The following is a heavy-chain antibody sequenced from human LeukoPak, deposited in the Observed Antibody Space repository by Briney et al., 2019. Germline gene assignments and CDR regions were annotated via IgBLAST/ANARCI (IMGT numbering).Heavy chain of an antibody. Sequence: GKSLRLSCAASGFTFSSYAMHRVRQAPGKGLEWVAVISCDGSNKYYADSVKGRFTISRDNSKNTLFLQMNSLRAEDTAVYYCARIAAAGTWSLGFDFWGQGTLVTVSS. J-gene: IGHJ4*02. V-gene: IGHV3-30*04. CDR2: ISCDGSNK. D-gene: IGHD6-13*01. CDR3: ARIAAAGTWSLGFDF. CDR1: GFTFSSYA.